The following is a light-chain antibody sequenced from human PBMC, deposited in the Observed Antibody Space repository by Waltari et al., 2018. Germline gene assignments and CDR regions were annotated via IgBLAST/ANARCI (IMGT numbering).Light chain of an antibody. CDR2: VAA. J-gene: IGKJ4*01. V-gene: IGKV3-20*01. CDR3: QQYSSPPLT. CDR1: QSVDNDD. Sequence: EIVLTQSPGTLSLSPGERATLFCRASQSVDNDDVAWYQQKPGQAPGILRFVAASRATGIPDRFSGSGCGTDFTLTISRLEPEDFAVYYCQQYSSPPLTVGGGTRVEI.